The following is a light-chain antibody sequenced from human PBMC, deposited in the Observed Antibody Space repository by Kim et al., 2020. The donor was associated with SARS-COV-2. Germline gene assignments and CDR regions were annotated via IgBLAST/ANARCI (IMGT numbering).Light chain of an antibody. Sequence: WSPGERATLSCRASQSVPTNYLAWYQQKPDQPPRLLIYRASSRATDIPDRFSGSGSGTDFTLTISRLEPEDFAVYYCQQYGRSPKTFGQGTKLEI. V-gene: IGKV3-20*01. CDR1: QSVPTNY. CDR2: RAS. CDR3: QQYGRSPKT. J-gene: IGKJ2*01.